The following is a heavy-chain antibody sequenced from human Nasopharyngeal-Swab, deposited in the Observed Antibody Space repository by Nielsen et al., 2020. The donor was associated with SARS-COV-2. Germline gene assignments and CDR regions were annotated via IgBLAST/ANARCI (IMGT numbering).Heavy chain of an antibody. CDR1: GGSISSYY. D-gene: IGHD2-21*01. CDR2: IYTSGST. Sequence: SETPSLTCTVSGGSISSYYWSWIRQPAGKGLEWIGRIYTSGSTNYNPSLKSRVTMSVDTSKNQFSLKLSSVTAADTAVYYCAGVVVPSGSFDYWGQGTLVTVSS. CDR3: AGVVVPSGSFDY. V-gene: IGHV4-4*07. J-gene: IGHJ4*02.